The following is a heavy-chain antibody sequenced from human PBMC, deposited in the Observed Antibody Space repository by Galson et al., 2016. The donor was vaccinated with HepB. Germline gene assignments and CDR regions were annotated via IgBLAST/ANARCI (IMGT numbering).Heavy chain of an antibody. CDR2: ISSSGSTM. CDR1: GFTFSDYY. J-gene: IGHJ6*02. V-gene: IGHV3-11*01. D-gene: IGHD5-12*01. CDR3: ARDGLRIAVKYYFAMDV. Sequence: SLRLSCAASGFTFSDYYMGWIRWAPGKGLEWVAYISSSGSTMSYADSVKGRFTISRDNAKNLLFLQMNNLRADDTAVYYCARDGLRIAVKYYFAMDVWGQGTTVTVSS.